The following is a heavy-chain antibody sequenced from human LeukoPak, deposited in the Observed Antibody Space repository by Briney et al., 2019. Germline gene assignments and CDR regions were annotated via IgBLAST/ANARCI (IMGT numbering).Heavy chain of an antibody. V-gene: IGHV3-74*01. CDR3: ARERSGYGHQQIDY. CDR1: GFTFSSYW. Sequence: PGGSLRLSCAASGFTFSSYWMHWVRHAPGKGLVWVSRINSDGSSTSYADSVKGRFTISRDNAKNTLYLQMNSLRAEDTAVYYCARERSGYGHQQIDYWGQGTLVTVSS. J-gene: IGHJ4*02. CDR2: INSDGSST. D-gene: IGHD5-18*01.